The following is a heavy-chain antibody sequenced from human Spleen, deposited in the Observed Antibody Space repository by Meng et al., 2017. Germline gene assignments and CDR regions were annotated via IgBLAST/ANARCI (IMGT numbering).Heavy chain of an antibody. V-gene: IGHV3-30-3*01. CDR1: GFTFSSYA. CDR2: VSSAGVK. J-gene: IGHJ5*01. D-gene: IGHD3-10*01. Sequence: QVQLVESGGGVVQPGSSLRLSCAASGFTFSSYAMHWVRQAPGKGLEWVAVVSSAGVKKYADPVKGRITISRDNSMNTLYLQMNNLRAEDTAVYYCATGVAYYYDSWGQGALVTVSS. CDR3: ATGVAYYYDS.